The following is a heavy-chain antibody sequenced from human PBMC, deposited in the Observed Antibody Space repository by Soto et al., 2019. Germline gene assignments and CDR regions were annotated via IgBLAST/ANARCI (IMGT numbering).Heavy chain of an antibody. D-gene: IGHD6-6*01. Sequence: GGSLRLSCAASGFTFSDYYMSWIRQAPGKGLEWVSYISSSGSTIYYADSVKGRFTISRDNAKNSLYLQMNSLRAEDTAVYYCARDAAAPPGFWFDPWGQGTLVTVSS. CDR3: ARDAAAPPGFWFDP. CDR1: GFTFSDYY. V-gene: IGHV3-11*01. J-gene: IGHJ5*02. CDR2: ISSSGSTI.